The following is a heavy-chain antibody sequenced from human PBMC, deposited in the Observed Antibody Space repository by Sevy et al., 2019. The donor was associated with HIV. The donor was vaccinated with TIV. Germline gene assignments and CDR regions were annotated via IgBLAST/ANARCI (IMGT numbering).Heavy chain of an antibody. V-gene: IGHV3-23*01. Sequence: LSLTCAASGFTFSSYAMSWVRQAPGKGLEWVSAISGSGGSTYYAESVKGRFTISRDNSKNALYLQMNSLRAEDTAVYYCAKESGYSYGYVDYWGQGTLVTVSS. CDR1: GFTFSSYA. CDR3: AKESGYSYGYVDY. D-gene: IGHD5-18*01. CDR2: ISGSGGST. J-gene: IGHJ4*02.